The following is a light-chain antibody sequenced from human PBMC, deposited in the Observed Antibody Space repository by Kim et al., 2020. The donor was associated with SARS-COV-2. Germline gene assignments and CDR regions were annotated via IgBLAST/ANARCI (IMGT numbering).Light chain of an antibody. V-gene: IGKV1-39*01. CDR3: QQSYSTPIT. Sequence: ASVGDRVNSTCRASQSISSYLNWYQQKPGKAPKLLIYAASSLQSGVPSRFSGSGSGTDFTLTISSLQPEDFATYYCQQSYSTPITFGQGTRLEIK. J-gene: IGKJ5*01. CDR2: AAS. CDR1: QSISSY.